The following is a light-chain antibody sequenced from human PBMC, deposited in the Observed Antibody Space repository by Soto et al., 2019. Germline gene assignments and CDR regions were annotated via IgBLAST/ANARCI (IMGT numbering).Light chain of an antibody. CDR1: QSTSSY. CDR2: QAS. J-gene: IGKJ1*01. V-gene: IGKV1-5*03. CDR3: QQYSSNST. Sequence: DIHMTQSPSTLSASVGYRFTITCRASQSTSSYLAWYQQKPGKAPKLLIYQASSLENGVPSRFSGSGSGTEFSLTISSLQPDDFATYYCQQYSSNSTFGQGTKVDIK.